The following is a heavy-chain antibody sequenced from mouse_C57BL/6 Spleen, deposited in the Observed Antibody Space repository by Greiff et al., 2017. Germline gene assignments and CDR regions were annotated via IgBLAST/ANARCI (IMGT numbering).Heavy chain of an antibody. V-gene: IGHV8-12*01. CDR2: IYWDDDK. CDR3: ARRGGYYSNYVNLYFDY. D-gene: IGHD2-5*01. Sequence: QVTLKVSGPGILQSSQTLSLTCSFSGFSLSTSGMGVSWIRQPSGKGLEWLAHIYWDDDKRYNPSLKSRLTNSKDTSRNQVFLKITSVDTANTATYYCARRGGYYSNYVNLYFDYWGQGTTLTVSS. CDR1: GFSLSTSGMG. J-gene: IGHJ2*01.